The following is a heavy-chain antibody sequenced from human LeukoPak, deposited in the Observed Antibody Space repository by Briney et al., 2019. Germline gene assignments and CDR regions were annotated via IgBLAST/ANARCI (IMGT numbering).Heavy chain of an antibody. J-gene: IGHJ4*02. V-gene: IGHV4-31*03. D-gene: IGHD3-10*01. CDR1: GGSISSGGFY. Sequence: SETLSLTCTVSGGSISSGGFYWSWIRQPPGQGLEWIGYIYHSGTACYNPSLKSRLRISVDTSENRFSLHLNSVTAADTAVYYCARDGDYQASGSVFFDFWGQGILVTVSS. CDR2: IYHSGTA. CDR3: ARDGDYQASGSVFFDF.